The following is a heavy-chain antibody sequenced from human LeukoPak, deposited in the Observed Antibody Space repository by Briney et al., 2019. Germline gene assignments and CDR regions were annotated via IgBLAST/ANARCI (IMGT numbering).Heavy chain of an antibody. Sequence: PSETLSLTCAVYGGSFSGYYWSWIRQPPGKGLEWIGEINHSGSTNYNPSLKSRVTISVDTSKNQFSLKLSSVTAADTAVYYCARDSVHSSGYYSALHAFDIWGQGTMVTVSS. D-gene: IGHD3-22*01. CDR1: GGSFSGYY. J-gene: IGHJ3*02. CDR3: ARDSVHSSGYYSALHAFDI. CDR2: INHSGST. V-gene: IGHV4-34*01.